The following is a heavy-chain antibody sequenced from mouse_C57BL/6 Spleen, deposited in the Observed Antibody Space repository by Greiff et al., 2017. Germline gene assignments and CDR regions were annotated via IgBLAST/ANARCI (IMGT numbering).Heavy chain of an antibody. CDR2: INPNNGGT. CDR3: ARSENYYGSMYFDY. D-gene: IGHD1-1*01. J-gene: IGHJ2*01. Sequence: VQLQQSGPELVKPGASVKIPCKASGYTFTDYNMDWVKQSHGKSLEWIGDINPNNGGTIYNQKFKGKATLTVDKSSSTAYMELRSLTSEDTAVYYGARSENYYGSMYFDYWGQGTTLTVSS. V-gene: IGHV1-18*01. CDR1: GYTFTDYN.